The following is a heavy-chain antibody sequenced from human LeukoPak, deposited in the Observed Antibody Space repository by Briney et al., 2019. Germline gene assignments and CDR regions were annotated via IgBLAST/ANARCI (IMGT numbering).Heavy chain of an antibody. CDR2: ISWNSGYI. V-gene: IGHV3-9*01. D-gene: IGHD1/OR15-1a*01. J-gene: IGHJ4*02. CDR1: GFPFDDYA. CDR3: ARGAGNSPFDY. Sequence: GGSLRLSCAASGFPFDDYAMHWVRQAPGKGLEWVSGISWNSGYIGYADSVKGRFTISRDNAKHSPYLQMNSLRAEDTALYYCARGAGNSPFDYWGQGTLVTVSS.